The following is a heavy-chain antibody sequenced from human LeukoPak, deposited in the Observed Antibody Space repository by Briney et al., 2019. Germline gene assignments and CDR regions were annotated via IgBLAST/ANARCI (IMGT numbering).Heavy chain of an antibody. Sequence: GGSLRLSCAASGFTFSTYAMSWVRQAPGKGLEWVSAISGSGGSTYYADSVKGRFTISRDNSKNTLYLQMNSLRAEDTAVYYCAKAYALRYFDWLRADHDAFDIWGQGTMVTVSS. CDR2: ISGSGGST. J-gene: IGHJ3*02. D-gene: IGHD3-9*01. CDR1: GFTFSTYA. V-gene: IGHV3-23*01. CDR3: AKAYALRYFDWLRADHDAFDI.